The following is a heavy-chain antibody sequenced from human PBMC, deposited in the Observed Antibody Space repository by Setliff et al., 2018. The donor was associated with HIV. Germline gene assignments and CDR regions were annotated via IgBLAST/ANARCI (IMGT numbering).Heavy chain of an antibody. J-gene: IGHJ4*02. CDR3: ARELRGYSGHDVA. CDR1: GFTFSGYS. Sequence: LRLSCAASGFTFSGYSMNWVRQAPGKGLEWVASISRGSEDIYYADSVKGRFTISRDNAKNSLYLQMNSLRAEDTAVYYCARELRGYSGHDVAWGQGTLVTVSS. CDR2: ISRGSEDI. D-gene: IGHD5-12*01. V-gene: IGHV3-21*04.